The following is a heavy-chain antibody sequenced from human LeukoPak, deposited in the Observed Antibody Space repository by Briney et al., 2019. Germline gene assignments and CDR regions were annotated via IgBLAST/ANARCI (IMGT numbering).Heavy chain of an antibody. CDR2: INHSGST. CDR3: ARRRRGCSSTSCYAGYYYYYGMDV. CDR1: GGSFSGYY. Sequence: PSETLSLTCAVYGGSFSGYYWSWIRQPPGKGLEWIGEINHSGSTNYNPSLKSRVTKSVDTSKNQFSLKLSSVTAADTAVYYCARRRRGCSSTSCYAGYYYYYGMDVWGQGTTVTVSS. V-gene: IGHV4-34*01. J-gene: IGHJ6*02. D-gene: IGHD2-2*01.